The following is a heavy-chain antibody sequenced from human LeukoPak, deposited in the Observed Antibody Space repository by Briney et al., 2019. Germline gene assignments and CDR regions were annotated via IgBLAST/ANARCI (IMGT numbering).Heavy chain of an antibody. CDR2: INSDGSST. V-gene: IGHV3-74*01. CDR3: ARGEGGSPYYYYYGMDV. J-gene: IGHJ6*02. D-gene: IGHD3-16*01. Sequence: PGGSLRLSCAASGFTFSSYWMHWVRQAPGKGLVWVSRINSDGSSTSYADSVKGRFTISRDNAKNTLYLQMNSLRAEDTAVYYCARGEGGSPYYYYYGMDVWGQGTTVTVSS. CDR1: GFTFSSYW.